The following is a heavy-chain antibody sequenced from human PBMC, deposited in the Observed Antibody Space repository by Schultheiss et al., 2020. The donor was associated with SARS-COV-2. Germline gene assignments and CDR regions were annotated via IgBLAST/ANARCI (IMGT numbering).Heavy chain of an antibody. CDR2: IYPGDSDT. J-gene: IGHJ6*03. D-gene: IGHD3-16*01. V-gene: IGHV5-51*01. CDR1: GFTFSSYE. CDR3: ARSDDPRGYYYMDV. Sequence: GGSLRLSCAASGFTFSSYEMNWVRQAPGKGLEWMGIIYPGDSDTRYSPSFQGQVTISADKSISTAYLQWSSLKASDTAMYYCARSDDPRGYYYMDVWGKGTTVTVSS.